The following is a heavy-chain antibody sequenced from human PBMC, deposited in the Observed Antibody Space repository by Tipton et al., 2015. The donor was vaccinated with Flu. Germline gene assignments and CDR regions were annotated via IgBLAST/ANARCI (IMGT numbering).Heavy chain of an antibody. CDR3: ARGDYGDYDHEADGFDI. D-gene: IGHD4-17*01. Sequence: LRLSCAVYAGSLSGHHWSWIRQPPGKGLEWIGEINHSGSTNYNPSLKSRVTMSVDTFKNQFSLRLSSVTAADTAMYYCARGDYGDYDHEADGFDIWGQGTLVTVSA. CDR2: INHSGST. V-gene: IGHV4-34*01. CDR1: AGSLSGHH. J-gene: IGHJ3*02.